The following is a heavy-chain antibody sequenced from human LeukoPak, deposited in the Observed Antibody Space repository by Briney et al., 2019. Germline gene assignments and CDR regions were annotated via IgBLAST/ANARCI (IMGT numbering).Heavy chain of an antibody. J-gene: IGHJ4*02. Sequence: GGSLRLSCVASGYTFSSHGMTWVRQAPGKGLEWVSNINGPGDNPYYSETVKGRFTISRDNSKNTVYLQMNSLRAEDTAIYCAIVTVCFGCYFDYWGQGILVTVSS. CDR3: IVTVCFGCYFDY. CDR1: GYTFSSHG. CDR2: INGPGDNP. V-gene: IGHV3-23*01. D-gene: IGHD3-10*02.